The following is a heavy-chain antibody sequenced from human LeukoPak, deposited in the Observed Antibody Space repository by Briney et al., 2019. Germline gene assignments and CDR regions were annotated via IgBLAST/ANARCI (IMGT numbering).Heavy chain of an antibody. J-gene: IGHJ4*02. Sequence: GGSLRLSCAASGFTFSSYAMSWVRQAPGKGLEWVSDINGSGGSTYYADSVKGRFTISRDNAKNSLYLQMNSLRAEDTAVYYCARYCSSTSCYSTDWGQGTLVTVSS. CDR2: INGSGGST. V-gene: IGHV3-23*01. CDR3: ARYCSSTSCYSTD. CDR1: GFTFSSYA. D-gene: IGHD2-2*01.